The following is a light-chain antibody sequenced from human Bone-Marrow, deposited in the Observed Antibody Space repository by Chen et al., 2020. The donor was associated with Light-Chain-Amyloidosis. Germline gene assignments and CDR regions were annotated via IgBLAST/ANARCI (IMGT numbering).Light chain of an antibody. CDR1: DLPTKY. CDR2: RDT. V-gene: IGLV3-25*03. Sequence: SYALTQPPSVSVSHGQTARITCSGDDLPTKYAYWYQQKPGQAPVLVIHRDTERPSGISERFSGSSSGTTATLTISGVQAEDEADYHCQSADSSGTYEVIFGGGTKLTVL. J-gene: IGLJ2*01. CDR3: QSADSSGTYEVI.